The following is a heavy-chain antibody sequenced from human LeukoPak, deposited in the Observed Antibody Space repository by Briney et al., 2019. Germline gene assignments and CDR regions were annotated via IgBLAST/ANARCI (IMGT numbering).Heavy chain of an antibody. CDR1: GFTFSTYS. V-gene: IGHV3-21*01. J-gene: IGHJ4*02. CDR2: ISSGSSNI. CDR3: ARDMYGSGRTGSVDF. Sequence: GGSLRLSCAASGFTFSTYSMNWVRQAPGKGLEWVSSISSGSSNIYYADSVKGRFTVSRDNAKNELYLQMNSLRDEDTAVYYCARDMYGSGRTGSVDFWGQGTLVTVSS. D-gene: IGHD3-10*01.